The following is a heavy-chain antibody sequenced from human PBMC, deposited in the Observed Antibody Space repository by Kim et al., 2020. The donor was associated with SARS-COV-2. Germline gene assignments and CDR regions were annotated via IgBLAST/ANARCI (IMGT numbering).Heavy chain of an antibody. Sequence: GGSLRLSCAASGFTFSSYAMSWVRQAPGKGLEWVSAISGSGGSTYYADSVKGRFTISRDNSKNTLYLQMNSLRAEDTAVYYCAKEGIITMIVVVMGFDYWGQGTLVTVSS. D-gene: IGHD3-22*01. CDR2: ISGSGGST. V-gene: IGHV3-23*01. CDR3: AKEGIITMIVVVMGFDY. J-gene: IGHJ4*02. CDR1: GFTFSSYA.